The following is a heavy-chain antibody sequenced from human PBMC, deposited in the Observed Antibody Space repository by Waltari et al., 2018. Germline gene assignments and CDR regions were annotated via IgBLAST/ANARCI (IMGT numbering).Heavy chain of an antibody. CDR2: IWYDGSNK. CDR3: ARDPGEKQWPINWFDP. V-gene: IGHV3-33*01. J-gene: IGHJ5*02. CDR1: GFTFSSYG. Sequence: QVQLVESGGGVVQPGRSLRLSCAASGFTFSSYGMHWVRQAPGKGLEGVAVIWYDGSNKYYADSVKGRFTISRDNSKNTLYLQMNSLRAEDTAVYYCARDPGEKQWPINWFDPWGQGTLDTVSS. D-gene: IGHD6-19*01.